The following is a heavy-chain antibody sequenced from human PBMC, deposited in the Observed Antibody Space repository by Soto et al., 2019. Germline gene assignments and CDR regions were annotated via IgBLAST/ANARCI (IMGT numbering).Heavy chain of an antibody. CDR1: SGSISSSNW. D-gene: IGHD3-16*02. Sequence: QVQLQESGPGLVKPSGTLSLTCAVSSGSISSSNWWSWVRQPPGKGLEWIGEIYHSGSTNYNPSLKSRVTISVGKSKNQFSLKLSSVTAADTAVYYCARARDYIWGSYRYPWFDPWGQGTLVTVSS. CDR3: ARARDYIWGSYRYPWFDP. V-gene: IGHV4-4*02. J-gene: IGHJ5*02. CDR2: IYHSGST.